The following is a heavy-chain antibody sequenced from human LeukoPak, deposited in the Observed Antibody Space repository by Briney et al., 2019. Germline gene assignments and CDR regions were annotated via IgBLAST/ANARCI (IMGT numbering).Heavy chain of an antibody. CDR1: GGSIGSGGYS. Sequence: SETLSLTCAVSGGSIGSGGYSWSWIRQPPGKGLEWIGYIYHSGSTYYNPSLKSRVTISVDRSKNQFSLKLSSVTAADTAVYYCARGRDIVVVPAAFDPWGQGTLVTVSS. CDR3: ARGRDIVVVPAAFDP. CDR2: IYHSGST. J-gene: IGHJ5*02. V-gene: IGHV4-30-2*01. D-gene: IGHD2-2*01.